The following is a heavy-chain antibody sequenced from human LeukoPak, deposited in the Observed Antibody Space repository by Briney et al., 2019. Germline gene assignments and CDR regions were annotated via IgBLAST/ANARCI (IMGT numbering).Heavy chain of an antibody. D-gene: IGHD1-26*01. V-gene: IGHV4-34*01. CDR2: INENGNT. J-gene: IGHJ6*02. CDR1: GGPFSHYY. CDR3: ASRIGRYLYYFGMDV. Sequence: SETLSLTCAVSGGPFSHYYWTWIRQPPGKGLEWIGEINENGNTNYDPSLKSRVTISVDTSRNHLSLNLTSVTAADTAVYYCASRIGRYLYYFGMDVWGQGTTVTVSS.